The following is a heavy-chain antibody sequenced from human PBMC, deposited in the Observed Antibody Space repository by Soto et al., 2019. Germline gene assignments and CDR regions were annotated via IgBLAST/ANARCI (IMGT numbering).Heavy chain of an antibody. D-gene: IGHD1-1*01. CDR2: IYHTGST. Sequence: PSETLSLTCSVSGGSISTVGHYWTWIRQPPVKGLEWIGSIYHTGSTYYSKSLRSRLTMSVDTSKSQFSLRLSSVTAADTAVYYCARATGTLRSRNCDYWGQGSLVTVSS. J-gene: IGHJ4*02. CDR3: ARATGTLRSRNCDY. V-gene: IGHV4-31*03. CDR1: GGSISTVGHY.